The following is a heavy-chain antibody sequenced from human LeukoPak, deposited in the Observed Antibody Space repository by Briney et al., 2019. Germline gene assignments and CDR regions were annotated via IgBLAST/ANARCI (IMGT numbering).Heavy chain of an antibody. J-gene: IGHJ6*02. CDR1: GFTFSSYW. CDR2: ITSEGSST. V-gene: IGHV3-74*01. CDR3: ARDRAYCGGDCYPYYYYYGMDV. Sequence: GWSLRLSCAASGFTFSSYWMHWVRQVPGKGLVWVSRITSEGSSTSYADSVKGRFTISRDNAKNTLYLQMNSLRAEDTAVYYCARDRAYCGGDCYPYYYYYGMDVWGQGTTVTVSS. D-gene: IGHD2-21*02.